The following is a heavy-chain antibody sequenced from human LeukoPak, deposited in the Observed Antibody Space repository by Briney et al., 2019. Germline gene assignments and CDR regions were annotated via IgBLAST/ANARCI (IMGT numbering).Heavy chain of an antibody. J-gene: IGHJ4*02. CDR1: GFTFSSYA. D-gene: IGHD3-3*01. Sequence: VGSLRLSCAASGFTFSSYAMHWVRQAPGKGLEYVSAISSNGGSTYYANSVKGRFTISRDNSKNTLYLQMGSLRAEDMAVYYCASSDFWSGYWGQGTLVTVSS. CDR3: ASSDFWSGY. CDR2: ISSNGGST. V-gene: IGHV3-64*01.